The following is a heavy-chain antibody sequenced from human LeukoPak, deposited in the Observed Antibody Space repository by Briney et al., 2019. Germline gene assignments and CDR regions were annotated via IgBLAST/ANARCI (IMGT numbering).Heavy chain of an antibody. V-gene: IGHV3-7*01. CDR3: ATYSGPDKWDASDM. CDR2: IRVDGSVE. Sequence: GGSLRLSCAASGFTFSAYAMTWVRQAPGKGLKWVATIRVDGSVEYPEDSRKGRFTISRDNAWNSLYLQMDSLRVEDTAVYYCATYSGPDKWDASDMWGQGTLVTVSP. D-gene: IGHD1-26*01. J-gene: IGHJ3*02. CDR1: GFTFSAYA.